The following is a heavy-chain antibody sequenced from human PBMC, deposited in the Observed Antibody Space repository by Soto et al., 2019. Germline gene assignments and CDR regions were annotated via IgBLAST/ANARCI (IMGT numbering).Heavy chain of an antibody. CDR2: INSDGSST. D-gene: IGHD3-3*01. V-gene: IGHV3-74*01. CDR3: AMRSGSIYGMDV. Sequence: EGQLVESGGGLVQPGGSRRLSCAASGFTFRNYWMHWVRQAPGKGLVWVSRINSDGSSTTYADSVKGRFTISRDNAKNTLYLQMNSLRAEDTAVYYCAMRSGSIYGMDVWGQGTTVTVSS. J-gene: IGHJ6*02. CDR1: GFTFRNYW.